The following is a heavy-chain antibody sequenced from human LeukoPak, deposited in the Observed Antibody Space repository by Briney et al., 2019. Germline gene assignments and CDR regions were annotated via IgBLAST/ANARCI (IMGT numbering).Heavy chain of an antibody. V-gene: IGHV4-59*08. CDR3: ARQMDTAMVTGHYYYYMDV. CDR1: GGSISSYY. CDR2: IYYSGCT. Sequence: SETLCLTRTVSGGSISSYYWSWIRQPPGKGLEWVGYIYYSGCTNYNPSLKSRVTISVDTSKNQFSLKLSSVTAADTAVYYCARQMDTAMVTGHYYYYMDVWGKGTTVTVSS. J-gene: IGHJ6*03. D-gene: IGHD5-18*01.